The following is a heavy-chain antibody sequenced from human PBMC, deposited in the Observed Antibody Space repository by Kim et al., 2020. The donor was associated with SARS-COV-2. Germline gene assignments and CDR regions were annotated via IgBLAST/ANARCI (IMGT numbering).Heavy chain of an antibody. Sequence: SETLSLTCTVSGGSISSYYWSWIRQPPGKGLEWIGYIYYSGSTNYNPSLKSRVTISVDTSKNQFSLKLSSVTAADTAVYYCARDLYDFAFDIWGQGTMVTVSS. CDR1: GGSISSYY. CDR2: IYYSGST. J-gene: IGHJ3*02. D-gene: IGHD3-16*01. CDR3: ARDLYDFAFDI. V-gene: IGHV4-59*01.